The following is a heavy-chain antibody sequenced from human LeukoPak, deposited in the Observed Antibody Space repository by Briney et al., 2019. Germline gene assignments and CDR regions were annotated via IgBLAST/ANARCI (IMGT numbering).Heavy chain of an antibody. J-gene: IGHJ1*01. D-gene: IGHD6-13*01. V-gene: IGHV3-30*02. CDR3: AKDGYSSSPSPMGYFQH. Sequence: PGGSLSLSCVASGFTLSSYCMHWVRHAPGKGLGWVAFILYDGSNKYYAESVKGRFTISRDNSKNTLYLQMNGLRAEDTAVYYRAKDGYSSSPSPMGYFQHGGQGTLVTVSS. CDR2: ILYDGSNK. CDR1: GFTLSSYC.